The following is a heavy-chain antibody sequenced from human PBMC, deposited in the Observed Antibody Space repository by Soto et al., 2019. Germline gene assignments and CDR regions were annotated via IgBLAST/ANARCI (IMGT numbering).Heavy chain of an antibody. Sequence: SETLSLTCAASGGSISSGGYSWSWIRQPPGKGLEWIGYIYHSGSTYYNPSLKSRVTISVDNSKNTVYLQMNSLRAEDTAVYFCAKLPQYETLTGYLNYFDYWGPGILVTVSS. CDR3: AKLPQYETLTGYLNYFDY. V-gene: IGHV4-30-2*01. CDR2: IYHSGST. J-gene: IGHJ4*02. D-gene: IGHD3-9*01. CDR1: GGSISSGGYS.